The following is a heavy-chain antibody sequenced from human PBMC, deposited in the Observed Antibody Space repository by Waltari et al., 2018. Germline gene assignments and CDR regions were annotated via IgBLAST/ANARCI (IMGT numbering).Heavy chain of an antibody. CDR2: INGDGSFI. CDR1: GFAFSVYW. CDR3: VRDLRQFDS. Sequence: EVQLVQSGGVLVQPGGSLRLSCAASGFAFSVYWMHWVRQAPGQGLVWVSRINGDGSFINYADSVKGRFTTSRDNAKNTVYLQMNSLGAKDTAVYYCVRDLRQFDSWGQGTLVTVSS. J-gene: IGHJ4*02. V-gene: IGHV3-74*01.